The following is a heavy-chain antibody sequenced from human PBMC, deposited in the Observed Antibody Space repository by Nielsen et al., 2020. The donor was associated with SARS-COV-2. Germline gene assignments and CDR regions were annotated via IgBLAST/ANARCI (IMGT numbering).Heavy chain of an antibody. CDR1: GFTFSSYA. CDR2: ISYDGSNK. Sequence: GESLKIFCAASGFTFSSYAMHWVRQAPGKGLEWVAVISYDGSNKYYADSVKGRFTISRDNSKNTLYLQMNSLRAEDTAVYYCAGGSGSYSYYYGMDVWGQGTTVTVSS. CDR3: AGGSGSYSYYYGMDV. J-gene: IGHJ6*02. V-gene: IGHV3-30-3*01. D-gene: IGHD3-10*01.